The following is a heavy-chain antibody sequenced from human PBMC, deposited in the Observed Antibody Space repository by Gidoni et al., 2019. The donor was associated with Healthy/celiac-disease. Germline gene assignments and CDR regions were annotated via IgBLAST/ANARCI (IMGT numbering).Heavy chain of an antibody. CDR3: AKGPILFGVDTFFDY. V-gene: IGHV3-23*01. Sequence: EVQLLESGGGLAQPGGSLRLSCAASGFSFSSYALTWVRQAPGKGLEWVSAISGSGGHTYYADSVKGRFTISRDNAKNTLYLQMNSLRAEDTAVYYCAKGPILFGVDTFFDYWGQGTLVTVSS. CDR2: ISGSGGHT. CDR1: GFSFSSYA. D-gene: IGHD3-3*01. J-gene: IGHJ4*02.